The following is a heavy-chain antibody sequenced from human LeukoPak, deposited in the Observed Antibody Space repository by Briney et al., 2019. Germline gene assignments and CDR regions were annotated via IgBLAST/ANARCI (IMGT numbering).Heavy chain of an antibody. CDR3: ARERWGIAAAYGMDV. CDR1: GYTFTGYY. CDR2: INPNSGGT. D-gene: IGHD6-13*01. V-gene: IGHV1-2*02. Sequence: ASVKVSCKASGYTFTGYYMHWVRQAPGQGLEWMGWINPNSGGTNYVQKLQGRVTMTTDTSTRTAYMELRSLRSDDTAVYYCARERWGIAAAYGMDVWGQGTTVTVSS. J-gene: IGHJ6*02.